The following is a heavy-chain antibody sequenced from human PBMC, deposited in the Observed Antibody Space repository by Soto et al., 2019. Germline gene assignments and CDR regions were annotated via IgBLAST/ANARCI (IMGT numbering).Heavy chain of an antibody. D-gene: IGHD3-10*01. CDR1: GASISSAGYS. CDR3: ARGAPPYYGSGGNIDY. CDR2: IYQSGGT. Sequence: QLQLQESGSGLVRPSQTLSLTCAVSGASISSAGYSWIWIRQPPGKGLEWIGYIYQSGGTYYNPSLKSRVTISLDMSKNQFSLKLNSVTAADTAVYYCARGAPPYYGSGGNIDYWGQGTLVTVSS. J-gene: IGHJ4*02. V-gene: IGHV4-30-2*01.